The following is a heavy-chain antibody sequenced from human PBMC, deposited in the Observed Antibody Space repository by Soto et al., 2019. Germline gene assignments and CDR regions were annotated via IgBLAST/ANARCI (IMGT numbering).Heavy chain of an antibody. Sequence: SETLSLTCTVSGGSISSYYWSWIRQPPGKGLEWIGYIYYSGSTNYNPSLKSRVTISVDTSKNQFSLKLTSVTAADTAVYYCARHFSVDYFDYWGQGALVTVSS. CDR1: GGSISSYY. CDR2: IYYSGST. CDR3: ARHFSVDYFDY. V-gene: IGHV4-59*08. J-gene: IGHJ4*02.